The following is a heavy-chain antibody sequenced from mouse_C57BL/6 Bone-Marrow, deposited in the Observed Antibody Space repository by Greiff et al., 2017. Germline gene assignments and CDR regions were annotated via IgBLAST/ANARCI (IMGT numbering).Heavy chain of an antibody. Sequence: EVQLQESGPGLVKPSQSLSLTCSVTGYSITSGYYWNWIRQFPGNKLEWMGYISYDGSNKYNPSLKNRISITRDTSKNQLFLKLNSVTTEDTATYYCARVGRVDYWGQGTSLTVST. V-gene: IGHV3-6*01. CDR3: ARVGRVDY. J-gene: IGHJ2*02. D-gene: IGHD4-1*01. CDR2: ISYDGSN. CDR1: GYSITSGYY.